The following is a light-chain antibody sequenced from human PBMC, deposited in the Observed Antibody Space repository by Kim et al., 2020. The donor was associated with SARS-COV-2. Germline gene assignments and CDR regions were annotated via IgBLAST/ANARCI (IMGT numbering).Light chain of an antibody. CDR3: QQRSNWPPWT. CDR1: QSISTY. J-gene: IGKJ1*01. Sequence: EIVLTQSPATLSLSPGERATLYCRASQSISTYLAWYQQKPGQVPRLLIYDASIRATGIPARFSGSGSGTDFTLTISSLEPEDFAIYYCQQRSNWPPWTFGQGTKVDIK. V-gene: IGKV3-11*01. CDR2: DAS.